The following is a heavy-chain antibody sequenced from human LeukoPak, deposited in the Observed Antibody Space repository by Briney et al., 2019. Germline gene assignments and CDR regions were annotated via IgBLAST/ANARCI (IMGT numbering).Heavy chain of an antibody. D-gene: IGHD2-2*01. V-gene: IGHV3-7*01. CDR3: AKIYCTSTDCYYDY. J-gene: IGHJ4*02. CDR1: GFTFSSYW. CDR2: IKQDGSAK. Sequence: PGGSLRLSCAASGFTFSSYWMCWVREAPGKGLEWVANIKQDGSAKYYMDSVKGRFTISRDSAKNSLYLQMNSLRAEDTAVYYCAKIYCTSTDCYYDYWGQGTIVTVSS.